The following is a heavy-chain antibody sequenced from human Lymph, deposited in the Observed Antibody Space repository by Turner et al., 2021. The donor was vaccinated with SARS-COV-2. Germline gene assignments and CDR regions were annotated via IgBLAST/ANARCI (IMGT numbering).Heavy chain of an antibody. J-gene: IGHJ3*02. D-gene: IGHD1-26*01. Sequence: VQLVESGGGVVQPGRSLRLSCAASGFTFSTYAMHWVRQAPGKGLEWVAVISYDGSNKYYADSVKGRFTFSRDNSKNTLYLQMNSLRAEDTAVYYCARARGGTYSGAFDIWGQGTMVTVSS. CDR2: ISYDGSNK. CDR3: ARARGGTYSGAFDI. CDR1: GFTFSTYA. V-gene: IGHV3-30-3*01.